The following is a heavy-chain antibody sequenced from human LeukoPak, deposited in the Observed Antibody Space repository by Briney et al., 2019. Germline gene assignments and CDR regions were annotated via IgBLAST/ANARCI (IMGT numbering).Heavy chain of an antibody. CDR3: ALGPAANEYDSSGYFRY. CDR2: IIPIFGTA. D-gene: IGHD3-22*01. Sequence: ASVKVSCKASGGTFSSYAISWVRQAPGQGLEWMGGIIPIFGTANYAQKFQGRVTITADESTSTAYMELSSLRSEDTAVYYCALGPAANEYDSSGYFRYWGQGTLVTVSS. CDR1: GGTFSSYA. V-gene: IGHV1-69*13. J-gene: IGHJ4*02.